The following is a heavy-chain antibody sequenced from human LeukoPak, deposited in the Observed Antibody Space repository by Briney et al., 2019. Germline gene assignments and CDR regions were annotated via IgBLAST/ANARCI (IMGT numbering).Heavy chain of an antibody. Sequence: SETLSLTCTVSGGSISSSSYYWGWIRQPSGRGLEWIGSIYYSGSTYYNPSLKSRVTISVDTSKNQFSLKLSSVTAADTAVYYCASLRFLEWFFGTTSEYYFDYWGQGTLVTVSS. CDR2: IYYSGST. CDR3: ASLRFLEWFFGTTSEYYFDY. D-gene: IGHD3-3*01. J-gene: IGHJ4*02. CDR1: GGSISSSSYY. V-gene: IGHV4-39*01.